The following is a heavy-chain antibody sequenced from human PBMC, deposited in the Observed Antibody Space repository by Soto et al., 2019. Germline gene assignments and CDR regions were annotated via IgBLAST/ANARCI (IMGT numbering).Heavy chain of an antibody. CDR1: GFTFSSYA. D-gene: IGHD2-15*01. V-gene: IGHV3-23*01. J-gene: IGHJ4*02. Sequence: PGGSLRLSCAASGFTFSSYAMSWVRQAPGKGLEWVSAISGSGGSTYYADSVKGRFTISRDNSKNTLYLQMNSLRAEDTAVYYWAKYGPDIVVVVAATRFYYFDYWGQGTLVTVSS. CDR3: AKYGPDIVVVVAATRFYYFDY. CDR2: ISGSGGST.